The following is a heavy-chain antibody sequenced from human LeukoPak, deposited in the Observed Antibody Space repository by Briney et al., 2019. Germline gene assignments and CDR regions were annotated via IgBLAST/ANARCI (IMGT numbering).Heavy chain of an antibody. J-gene: IGHJ6*03. Sequence: SETLSLTCAVYGGSFSGYYWSWIRQPPGKGLEWIGEINHSGSTNYNPSLKSRVTISVDTSKNQFSLKLSSVTAADTAVYYCARVDVGAAGYMDVWGKGTTVTVSS. V-gene: IGHV4-34*01. CDR1: GGSFSGYY. CDR2: INHSGST. CDR3: ARVDVGAAGYMDV. D-gene: IGHD5-12*01.